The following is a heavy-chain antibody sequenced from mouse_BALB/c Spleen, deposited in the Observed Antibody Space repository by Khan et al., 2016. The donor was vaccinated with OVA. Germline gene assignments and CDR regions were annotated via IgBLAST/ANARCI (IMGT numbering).Heavy chain of an antibody. J-gene: IGHJ4*01. CDR2: ISYSGST. V-gene: IGHV3-2*02. D-gene: IGHD1-1*01. CDR3: ARKNYYGYAVDD. Sequence: EVQLQESGPGLVKPSQSLSLTCTVTGYSIPTNYAWDWIRQFPGNKLEWMGYISYSGSTSYNPSLKSRISITRDTSKNQFFLQLNSVTTEDTATYYCARKNYYGYAVDDGGQGTSVTVSS. CDR1: GYSIPTNYA.